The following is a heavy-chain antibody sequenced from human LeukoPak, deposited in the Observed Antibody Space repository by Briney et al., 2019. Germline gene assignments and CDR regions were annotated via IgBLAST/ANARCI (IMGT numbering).Heavy chain of an antibody. D-gene: IGHD4-17*01. V-gene: IGHV3-33*01. CDR3: ARDHEDGGDHVDY. CDR2: IWYDGSNN. J-gene: IGHJ4*02. CDR1: GFSFSSHG. Sequence: GRSLRLSCAASGFSFSSHGMHWVRQAPGKGLEWVALIWYDGSNNQYADSVKGRFTISRDNSKNTLYLQMNSLRAEDTAVYYCARDHEDGGDHVDYWGQGILVTVSS.